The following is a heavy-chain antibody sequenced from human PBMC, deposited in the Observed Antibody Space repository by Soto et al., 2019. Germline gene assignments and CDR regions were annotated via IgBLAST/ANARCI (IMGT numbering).Heavy chain of an antibody. J-gene: IGHJ4*02. CDR1: GGSISSYY. D-gene: IGHD6-6*01. Sequence: SETLSLTCTVSGGSISSYYWSWIRQPPGKGLEWIGYIYYSGSTSYNPSLKSRVTISVDTSKNQFSPKLSSVTAADTAVYYCARVPSIAARLHFDYWGQGTLVTVSS. CDR3: ARVPSIAARLHFDY. CDR2: IYYSGST. V-gene: IGHV4-59*01.